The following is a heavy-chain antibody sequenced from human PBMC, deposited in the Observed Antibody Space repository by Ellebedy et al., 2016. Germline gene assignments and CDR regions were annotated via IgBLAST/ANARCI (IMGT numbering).Heavy chain of an antibody. CDR1: GFTFSSYW. Sequence: GGSLRLXCAASGFTFSSYWMHWVRQAPGKGLIWVSRINTDGSSTWYADSVKGRFTISRDNAKNTLYLQMNSLRAEDTAVYYCARERGFVVVTGMNNDDVFDIWGKGTMVTVSS. J-gene: IGHJ3*02. CDR3: ARERGFVVVTGMNNDDVFDI. D-gene: IGHD2-21*02. V-gene: IGHV3-74*01. CDR2: INTDGSST.